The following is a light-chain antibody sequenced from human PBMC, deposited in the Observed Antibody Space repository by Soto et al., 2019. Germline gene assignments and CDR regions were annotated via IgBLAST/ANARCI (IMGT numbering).Light chain of an antibody. J-gene: IGLJ1*01. Sequence: QSALTQPRSVSGSPGQSVTISCTGTSSDVGGYNYVSWYQQHPGKAPKLIIYDVTKRPSGVPDRFSGSKSGNTASLTISGLQAEDEADYYCCSYAGSFNVVFGTGTKVTVL. CDR2: DVT. CDR3: CSYAGSFNVV. V-gene: IGLV2-11*01. CDR1: SSDVGGYNY.